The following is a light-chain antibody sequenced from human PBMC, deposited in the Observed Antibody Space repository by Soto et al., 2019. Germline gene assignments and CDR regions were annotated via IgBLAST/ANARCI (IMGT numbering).Light chain of an antibody. J-gene: IGLJ1*01. V-gene: IGLV2-14*01. CDR1: SSDVGGYHY. CDR2: EVS. CDR3: SSYTSGSTYV. Sequence: QSVLTQPASVSGSPGQSITISCTGTSSDVGGYHYVSWYQQYPDKAPKLMIYEVSNRPSGISHRFSGSKSGNTASLTISGLQTEDEADYYCSSYTSGSTYVFGTGTKV.